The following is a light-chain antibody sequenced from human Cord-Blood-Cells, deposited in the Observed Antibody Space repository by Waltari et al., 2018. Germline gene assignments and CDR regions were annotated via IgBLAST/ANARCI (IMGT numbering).Light chain of an antibody. CDR2: GAS. CDR3: QQYGSSPLT. J-gene: IGKJ4*01. Sequence: EIVLTQSPGTLSLSPAERATLPRRASPSVSSRYLAWYQQKPGQAPRPLLYGASSRATGIPDRCSGSGSGTDFTLTISRLEPEDFAVYYCQQYGSSPLTFGGGTKVEIK. V-gene: IGKV3-20*01. CDR1: PSVSSRY.